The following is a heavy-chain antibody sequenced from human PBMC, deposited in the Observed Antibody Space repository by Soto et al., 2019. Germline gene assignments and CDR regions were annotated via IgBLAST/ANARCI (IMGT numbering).Heavy chain of an antibody. D-gene: IGHD4-4*01. CDR3: LHDYGDYSDSFDY. V-gene: IGHV3-30*03. Sequence: GGSLRLSCAASGFTFSTYGMHWVRQAPGKGLEWVAFISYDGSNKYYADSVKGRFTISRDNSKNTLYLQMNSLRAEDTAVYYCLHDYGDYSDSFDYSTQRSLVPVSP. CDR2: ISYDGSNK. CDR1: GFTFSTYG. J-gene: IGHJ5*01.